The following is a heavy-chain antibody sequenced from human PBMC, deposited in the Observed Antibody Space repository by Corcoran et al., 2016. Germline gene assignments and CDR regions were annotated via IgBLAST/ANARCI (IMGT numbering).Heavy chain of an antibody. V-gene: IGHV4-59*01. CDR1: GGSISSYY. Sequence: QVQLQESGPGLVKPSETLSLTCTVSGGSISSYYWSWIRQPPGKGLEWIGYIYYSGSTNYNPSLKSRVTISVDTSKNQFSLKLSSVTAADTAVYYCARDGSFYDSSGYYPPTGMDVWGQGTTVTVSS. D-gene: IGHD3-22*01. J-gene: IGHJ6*02. CDR2: IYYSGST. CDR3: ARDGSFYDSSGYYPPTGMDV.